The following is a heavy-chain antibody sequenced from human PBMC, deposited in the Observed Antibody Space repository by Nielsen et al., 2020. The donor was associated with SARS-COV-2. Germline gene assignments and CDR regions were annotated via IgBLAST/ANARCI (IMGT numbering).Heavy chain of an antibody. V-gene: IGHV1-3*04. CDR1: GYTFTAYA. CDR3: ARSRGCSATSCFFDY. J-gene: IGHJ4*02. D-gene: IGHD2-2*01. Sequence: ASVKVSCKASGYTFTAYAIHWVRQDPGQRLEWMGWINSDSGNTKYSQKFRGRVTITRDTSASTDYMELSGLSSEDTAVYYCARSRGCSATSCFFDYWGQGALVTVPS. CDR2: INSDSGNT.